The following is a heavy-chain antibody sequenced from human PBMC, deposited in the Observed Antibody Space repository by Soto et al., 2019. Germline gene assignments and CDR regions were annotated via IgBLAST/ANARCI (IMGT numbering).Heavy chain of an antibody. J-gene: IGHJ3*02. D-gene: IGHD3-10*01. CDR3: ARDQTTMVRGVIGAFDI. Sequence: GGSLRLSCAASGFTFSSYAMSWVRQAPGKGLERVAVISYDGRNKYYADSVKGRFTISRDNSKNTLYLQMNSLRAEDTAVYYCARDQTTMVRGVIGAFDIWGQGTMVTVSS. CDR2: ISYDGRNK. V-gene: IGHV3-30*04. CDR1: GFTFSSYA.